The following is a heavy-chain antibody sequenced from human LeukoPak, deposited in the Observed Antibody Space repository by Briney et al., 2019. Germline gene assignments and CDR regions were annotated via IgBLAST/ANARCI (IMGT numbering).Heavy chain of an antibody. D-gene: IGHD3-10*01. CDR3: ARIYGSGSYHMRYYFDY. J-gene: IGHJ4*02. CDR2: ISNSGSIT. V-gene: IGHV3-11*01. CDR1: GFSFSDQY. Sequence: PGGSLRLSCVGSGFSFSDQYMIWIRQAPGKGLEWLSYISNSGSITFYADSVKGRFIISRDNAKNSLYLQMNSLRSEDTAVYYCARIYGSGSYHMRYYFDYWGQGTLVTVSS.